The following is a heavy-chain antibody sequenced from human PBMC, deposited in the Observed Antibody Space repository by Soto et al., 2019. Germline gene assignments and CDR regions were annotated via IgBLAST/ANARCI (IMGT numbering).Heavy chain of an antibody. D-gene: IGHD5-12*01. CDR1: GGSISSGGYY. CDR3: ARGDSGYDPHNWFDP. CDR2: IYYSGST. Sequence: SETLSLTCAVSGGSISSGGYYWSWIRQPPGKGLEWIGYIYYSGSTNYNPSLKSRVTISVDTSKNQFSLKLSSVTAADTAVYYCARGDSGYDPHNWFDPWGQGTLVTVSS. J-gene: IGHJ5*02. V-gene: IGHV4-61*08.